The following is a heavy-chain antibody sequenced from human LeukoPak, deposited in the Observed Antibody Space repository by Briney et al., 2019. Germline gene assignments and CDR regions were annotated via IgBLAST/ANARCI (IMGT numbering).Heavy chain of an antibody. V-gene: IGHV4-38-2*02. CDR1: GYSITTSYY. Sequence: SETLSLTCTVSGYSITTSYYWGWIRQPPGKGLEWIGSIYTTGSTFYNPSLKSRVTISVDTSKNQFSLRLSSVTAADTAVYYCARDQDYYGSGSYGPDYWGQGTLVTVSS. CDR3: ARDQDYYGSGSYGPDY. D-gene: IGHD3-10*01. CDR2: IYTTGST. J-gene: IGHJ4*02.